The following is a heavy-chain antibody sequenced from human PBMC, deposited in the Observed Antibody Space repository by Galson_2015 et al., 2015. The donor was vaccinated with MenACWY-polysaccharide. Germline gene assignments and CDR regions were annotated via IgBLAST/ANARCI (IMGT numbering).Heavy chain of an antibody. CDR2: VSYDGNSQ. CDR1: GASFRSYA. CDR3: ARDGCSSTNCHDYYNYYMDV. J-gene: IGHJ6*03. D-gene: IGHD2-2*01. V-gene: IGHV3-30*04. Sequence: SLRLSCAVSGASFRSYAMHWVRQAPGKGLEWVAVVSYDGNSQKYAEAVKVRFTISRDNSKKTVYLQMNRLRPEDTAIYSCARDGCSSTNCHDYYNYYMDVWGRGTTVIVSS.